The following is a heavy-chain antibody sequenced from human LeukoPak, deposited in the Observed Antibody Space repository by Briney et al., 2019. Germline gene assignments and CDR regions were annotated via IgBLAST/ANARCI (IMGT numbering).Heavy chain of an antibody. CDR1: GFTVSTNY. Sequence: GGSLTLSCAASGFTVSTNYMSWVRQAPGKGLEWVSVIYADGSTYYADSVKGRFTISRDNSKNTLYLQMNSLRAEDTAVYYCARSGAGWFDYWGQGTLVTVSS. CDR2: IYADGST. CDR3: ARSGAGWFDY. J-gene: IGHJ4*02. D-gene: IGHD6-19*01. V-gene: IGHV3-53*01.